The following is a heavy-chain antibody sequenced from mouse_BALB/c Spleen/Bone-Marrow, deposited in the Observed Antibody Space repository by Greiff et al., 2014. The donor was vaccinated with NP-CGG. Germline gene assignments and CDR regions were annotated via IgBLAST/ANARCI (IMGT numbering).Heavy chain of an antibody. J-gene: IGHJ2*01. D-gene: IGHD4-1*01. CDR2: IDPANDYT. Sequence: VQLQQPGAGLVRPGASVKLSCTVSGFNIKDTYMHWVKQRPEQGLEWIGRIDPANDYTKYDPKFQGTATITADTSSNTAYLQLSSLTSEDTAVYYCATLTGTFDYWGQGTTLAVSS. V-gene: IGHV14-3*02. CDR1: GFNIKDTY. CDR3: ATLTGTFDY.